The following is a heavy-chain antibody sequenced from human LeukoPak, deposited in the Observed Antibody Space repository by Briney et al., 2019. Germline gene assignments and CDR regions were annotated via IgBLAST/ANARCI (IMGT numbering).Heavy chain of an antibody. CDR3: ARDLTGAYYGVFDY. D-gene: IGHD4/OR15-4a*01. Sequence: ASVKVSCKASGYTFTGYYMHWVRQAPGQGLEWMGWINPNNGDTNYAQKFQGGVTMTRDTSISTAYLELSSLRSDDTAVYYCARDLTGAYYGVFDYWGQGTLVTVSS. J-gene: IGHJ4*02. CDR2: INPNNGDT. V-gene: IGHV1-2*02. CDR1: GYTFTGYY.